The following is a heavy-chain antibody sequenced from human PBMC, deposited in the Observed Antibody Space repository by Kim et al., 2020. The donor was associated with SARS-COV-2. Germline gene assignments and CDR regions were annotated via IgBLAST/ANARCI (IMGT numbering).Heavy chain of an antibody. Sequence: GGSLRLSCAASGFTFSSYGMHWVRQAPGKGLVWVSRINSDGSSTSYADSVKGRFTISRDNAKNTLYLQMHSLRAEDTAVYYCARDLRAGYFDWLSEETLDYWGPRTLVTVSS. J-gene: IGHJ4*02. D-gene: IGHD3-9*01. CDR1: GFTFSSYG. V-gene: IGHV3-74*01. CDR3: ARDLRAGYFDWLSEETLDY. CDR2: INSDGSST.